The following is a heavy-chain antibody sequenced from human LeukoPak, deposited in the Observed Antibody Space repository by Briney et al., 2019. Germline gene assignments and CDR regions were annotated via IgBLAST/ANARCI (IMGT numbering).Heavy chain of an antibody. J-gene: IGHJ6*03. D-gene: IGHD3-10*01. CDR3: ARLPMVRGVVIDHMDV. V-gene: IGHV3-48*03. CDR1: GFTFSSYE. Sequence: GGSLRLSCAASGFTFSSYEMNWVRQAPGKGLEWVSYISSSGSTIYYADSVKGRFTISRDNAKNSLYLQMNSLRAEDTAVYYCARLPMVRGVVIDHMDVWGKGTTVTISS. CDR2: ISSSGSTI.